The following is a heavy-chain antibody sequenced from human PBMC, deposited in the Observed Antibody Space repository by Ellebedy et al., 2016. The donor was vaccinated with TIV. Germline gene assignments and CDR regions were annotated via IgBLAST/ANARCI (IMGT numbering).Heavy chain of an antibody. CDR2: TNGRGDST. D-gene: IGHD3-3*01. V-gene: IGHV3-23*01. CDR3: AKDDERTYYDYWYGLGGCDI. J-gene: IGHJ3*02. Sequence: GGSLRLXXVASGFSFRDYAMNWVRQAPGKGLEWVSATNGRGDSTYTANSVKGRFTIFRDNSRNTLYLHMNSLRVDDTAIYYCAKDDERTYYDYWYGLGGCDIWGQGTMVTVSS. CDR1: GFSFRDYA.